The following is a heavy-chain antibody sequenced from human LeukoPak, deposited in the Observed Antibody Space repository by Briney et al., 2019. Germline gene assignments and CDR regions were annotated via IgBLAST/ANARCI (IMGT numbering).Heavy chain of an antibody. D-gene: IGHD2-15*01. CDR3: ARVLGYCSGGSCYGYFDY. CDR1: VDSISSGYY. Sequence: SEILSLTCTVAVDSISSGYYWGWIRQPPGKGLECIGSIYHSGSTYYNPFLKSRVTISVDTSKNQFSLKLSSVTAADTAVYYCARVLGYCSGGSCYGYFDYWGQGTLVTVSS. J-gene: IGHJ4*02. V-gene: IGHV4-38-2*02. CDR2: IYHSGST.